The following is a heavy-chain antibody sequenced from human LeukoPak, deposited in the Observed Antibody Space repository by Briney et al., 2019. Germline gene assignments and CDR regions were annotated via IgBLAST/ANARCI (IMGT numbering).Heavy chain of an antibody. Sequence: QTGGSLRLSCPASGLTFSSYGMHWARQAPGKGLEWVAVIWYDGSNKYYADSVKGRFTISRDNSKNTLYLQMNSLRAEDTAVYYCARDSGGIAAAGKRYFQHWGQGTLVTVSS. V-gene: IGHV3-33*01. CDR3: ARDSGGIAAAGKRYFQH. D-gene: IGHD6-13*01. CDR2: IWYDGSNK. CDR1: GLTFSSYG. J-gene: IGHJ1*01.